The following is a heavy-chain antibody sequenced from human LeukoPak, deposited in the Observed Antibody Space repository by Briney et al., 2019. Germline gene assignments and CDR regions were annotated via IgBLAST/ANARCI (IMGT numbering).Heavy chain of an antibody. Sequence: GGSLRLSCAASGFTFSTYAMAWVRQAPGKGLEWVSLISGTGGSTYYADSVKGRFTISRDNSKNTLYLQMNSLRAEDTAVYYCAKDYEPLVGVHRWGDWFDPWGQGTLVTVSS. J-gene: IGHJ5*02. CDR2: ISGTGGST. D-gene: IGHD1-26*01. V-gene: IGHV3-23*01. CDR1: GFTFSTYA. CDR3: AKDYEPLVGVHRWGDWFDP.